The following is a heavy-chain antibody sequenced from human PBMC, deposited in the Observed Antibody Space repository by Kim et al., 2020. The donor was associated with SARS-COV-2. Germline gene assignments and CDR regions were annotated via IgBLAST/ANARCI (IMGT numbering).Heavy chain of an antibody. D-gene: IGHD3-22*01. V-gene: IGHV4-4*02. CDR1: GGSISSTNW. J-gene: IGHJ4*02. CDR2: IYHRGST. CDR3: ANRDYYDSSGYFRY. Sequence: SETLSLTCAVSGGSISSTNWWSWVRQPPGKGLEWIGEIYHRGSTNYNPSLKSRVTISVDKSKNQFSLKLTSVSAADTAVFYCANRDYYDSSGYFRYWGQGTLVTVSS.